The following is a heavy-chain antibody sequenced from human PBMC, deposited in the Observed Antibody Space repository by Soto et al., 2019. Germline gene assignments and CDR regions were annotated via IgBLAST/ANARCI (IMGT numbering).Heavy chain of an antibody. CDR3: AIIQRGDFWSGYYTTIDY. J-gene: IGHJ4*02. CDR2: MNPNSGNT. Sequence: ASVKVSCKASGYTFTSYDINWVRQATGQGLEWMGWMNPNSGNTGYAQKFQGRVTMTRNTSISTAYMELSSLRSEDTAVYYFAIIQRGDFWSGYYTTIDYWGQGTLVTVSS. D-gene: IGHD3-3*01. V-gene: IGHV1-8*01. CDR1: GYTFTSYD.